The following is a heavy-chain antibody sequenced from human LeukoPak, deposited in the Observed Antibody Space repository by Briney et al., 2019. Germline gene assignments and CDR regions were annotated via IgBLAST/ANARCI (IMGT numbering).Heavy chain of an antibody. CDR2: INPNTGGT. J-gene: IGHJ4*02. V-gene: IGHV1-2*02. CDR3: ARDLATIDGIAWYYFEN. Sequence: GASVKVSCKASGYTFAYHYIHWVRQAPGQGFEWMGWINPNTGGTDYAQKFQDRVALTSYTSISTVYMELNRLESDDTALYYCARDLATIDGIAWYYFENWGQGTLVTVS. CDR1: GYTFAYHY. D-gene: IGHD5-12*01.